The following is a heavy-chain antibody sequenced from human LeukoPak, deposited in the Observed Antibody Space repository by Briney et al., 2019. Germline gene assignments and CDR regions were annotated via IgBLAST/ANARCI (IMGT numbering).Heavy chain of an antibody. J-gene: IGHJ4*02. D-gene: IGHD3-10*01. V-gene: IGHV4-39*01. Sequence: GSLRLSCAASGFTFSSYGMHWIRQPPGKGLEWIGSIYYSGSTYYNPSLKSRVTISVDTSKNQFSLKLSSVTAADTAVYYCAGRRKDYYGSGSTIDYWGQGTLVTVSS. CDR3: AGRRKDYYGSGSTIDY. CDR2: IYYSGST. CDR1: GFTFSSYG.